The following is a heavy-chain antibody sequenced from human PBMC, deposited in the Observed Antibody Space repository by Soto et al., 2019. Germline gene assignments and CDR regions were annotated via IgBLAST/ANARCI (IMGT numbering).Heavy chain of an antibody. Sequence: GGSLRLSCAASGFTFSYYAMNWVRQAPGKGLEWVSAICGSSACIYYTDSVKGRFTISRDNSKSTVYLQMNSLRADDTAVYYCAKGYNYDSWRGNDYWGQGTLVTVSS. CDR3: AKGYNYDSWRGNDY. CDR1: GFTFSYYA. D-gene: IGHD3-3*01. J-gene: IGHJ4*02. V-gene: IGHV3-23*01. CDR2: ICGSSACI.